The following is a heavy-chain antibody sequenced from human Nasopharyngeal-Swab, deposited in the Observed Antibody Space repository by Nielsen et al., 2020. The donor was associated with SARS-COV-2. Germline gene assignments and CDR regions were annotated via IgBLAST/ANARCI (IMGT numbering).Heavy chain of an antibody. D-gene: IGHD4-23*01. CDR1: GGSFSGYY. J-gene: IGHJ4*02. V-gene: IGHV4-34*01. CDR2: INHSGST. CDR3: ALGSNLLDY. Sequence: PQTLSPTCAVYGGSFSGYYWSWIRQPPGKGLEWIGEINHSGSTNYNPSLKSRVTISVDTSKNQFSLKLSSVTAADTAVYYCALGSNLLDYWGQGTLVTVSS.